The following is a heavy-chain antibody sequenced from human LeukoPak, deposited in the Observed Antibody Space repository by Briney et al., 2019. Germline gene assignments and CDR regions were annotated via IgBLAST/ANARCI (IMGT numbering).Heavy chain of an antibody. D-gene: IGHD3-9*01. J-gene: IGHJ4*02. CDR3: ASLAYYDILTRPTQTDY. CDR2: INHSGST. Sequence: SETLSLTCTVSGGSISSYYWSWIRQPPGKGLEWIGEINHSGSTNYNPSLKSRVTISVDTSKNQFSLKLSSVTAADTAVYYCASLAYYDILTRPTQTDYWGQGTLVTVSS. V-gene: IGHV4-34*01. CDR1: GGSISSYY.